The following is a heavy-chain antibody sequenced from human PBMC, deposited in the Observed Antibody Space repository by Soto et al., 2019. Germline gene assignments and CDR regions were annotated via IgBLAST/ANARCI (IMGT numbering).Heavy chain of an antibody. CDR1: GGTFSSYA. CDR3: ARGEIHLTSRIAALLGSTWYYYGMDV. V-gene: IGHV1-69*01. J-gene: IGHJ6*02. CDR2: IIPIFGTA. Sequence: QVQLVQSGAEVKKPGSSVKVSCKASGGTFSSYAISWVRQAPGQGLEWMGGIIPIFGTANYAQKFQGRVTITADESTSTAYMELSSLRSEDTAVYYCARGEIHLTSRIAALLGSTWYYYGMDVWGQGTTVTVSS. D-gene: IGHD6-6*01.